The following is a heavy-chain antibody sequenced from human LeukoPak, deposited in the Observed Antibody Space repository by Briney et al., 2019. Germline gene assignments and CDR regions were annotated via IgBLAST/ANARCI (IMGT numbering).Heavy chain of an antibody. CDR1: GFTFSSYE. Sequence: QSGGSLRLSCAASGFTFSSYEMSWVRQAPGKGLERVSYISSSGSTIYYADSVKGRFTISRDNAKNSLYLQMNSLRAEDTAAYYCALAATYYYYGMDVWGKGTTVTVSS. D-gene: IGHD2-15*01. J-gene: IGHJ6*04. V-gene: IGHV3-48*03. CDR3: ALAATYYYYGMDV. CDR2: ISSSGSTI.